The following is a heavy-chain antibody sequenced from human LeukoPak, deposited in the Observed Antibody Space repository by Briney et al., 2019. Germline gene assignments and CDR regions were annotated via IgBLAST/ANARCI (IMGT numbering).Heavy chain of an antibody. V-gene: IGHV3-23*01. D-gene: IGHD3-3*01. CDR2: ISGSGGST. Sequence: PGGSLRLSCAASGFTFSSYAMSWVRQAPGKGLEWVSAISGSGGSTYYADSVKGRFTISRDNSKNTLYLQMNSLRAEDTAVYYCAHTRGSGYYKVDYFDYWGQGTLVTVSS. CDR3: AHTRGSGYYKVDYFDY. CDR1: GFTFSSYA. J-gene: IGHJ4*02.